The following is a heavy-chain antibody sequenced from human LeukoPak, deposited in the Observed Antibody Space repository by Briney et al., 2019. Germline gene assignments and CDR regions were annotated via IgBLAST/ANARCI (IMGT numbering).Heavy chain of an antibody. CDR1: GGSISSYY. D-gene: IGHD2-15*01. J-gene: IGHJ6*03. Sequence: SETLSLTCTVSGGSISSYYWSWIRQPAGKGLEWIGRIYTSGSTNYNPSLKSRVTMSVDTSKNQFSLKLSSVTAADTAVYYCARGYCSGGSCYSYYYYNYMDVWGKGTTVTVSS. CDR2: IYTSGST. CDR3: ARGYCSGGSCYSYYYYNYMDV. V-gene: IGHV4-4*07.